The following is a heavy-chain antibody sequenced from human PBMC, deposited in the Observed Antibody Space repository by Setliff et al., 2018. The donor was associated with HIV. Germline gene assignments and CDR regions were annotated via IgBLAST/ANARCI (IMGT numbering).Heavy chain of an antibody. Sequence: PGGSLRLSCAASGFTFSSYSMNWVRQAPAKGLEWVGVIYFDTNNELHADSVKGRFSISRDKSKNTLYLQMNSLRVEDTALHYCASDRGDRELDYWGQGTLVTVSS. D-gene: IGHD1-1*01. J-gene: IGHJ4*02. CDR1: GFTFSSYS. CDR3: ASDRGDRELDY. CDR2: IYFDTNNE. V-gene: IGHV3-30*03.